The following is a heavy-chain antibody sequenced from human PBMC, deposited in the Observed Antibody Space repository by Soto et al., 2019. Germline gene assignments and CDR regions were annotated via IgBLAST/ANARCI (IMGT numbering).Heavy chain of an antibody. Sequence: EGQLVESGGGLVQPGGSLRLYCAASGFIFSKYGLNWVRQAPDKGLEWVSHIGTSATATLYADSVRGRFTISRDNAKNSLYLQMNSLSDEDTAVYYCTRDPDGDLDFDFWGQGTLVTVSS. CDR1: GFIFSKYG. CDR3: TRDPDGDLDFDF. J-gene: IGHJ4*02. CDR2: IGTSATAT. V-gene: IGHV3-48*02. D-gene: IGHD4-17*01.